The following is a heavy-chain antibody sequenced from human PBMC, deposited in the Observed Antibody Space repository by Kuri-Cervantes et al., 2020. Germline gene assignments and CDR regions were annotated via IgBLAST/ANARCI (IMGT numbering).Heavy chain of an antibody. CDR2: ISWNGGTI. D-gene: IGHD3-22*01. CDR3: ATMTYYDSSGYYYSYFDY. CDR1: GFTFDEYA. Sequence: GGSLRLSCAASGFTFDEYAMHWVRQAPGKGLEWVSGISWNGGTIYYADSVRGRFTISRDNAKNSLYLQMSSLRSEDTAVYYCATMTYYDSSGYYYSYFDYWGQGTLVTVSS. J-gene: IGHJ4*02. V-gene: IGHV3-9*01.